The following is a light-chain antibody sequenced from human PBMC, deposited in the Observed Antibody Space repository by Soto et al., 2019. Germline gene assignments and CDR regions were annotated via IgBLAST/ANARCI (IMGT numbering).Light chain of an antibody. J-gene: IGLJ1*01. CDR2: EVN. CDR1: SSDVGSYDL. V-gene: IGLV2-14*02. Sequence: QSALTQPASVSGSPGQSITISCTGTSSDVGSYDLVSWYQHHSGKAPKIMIYEVNKRPSGVPDRFSGSKSGNTASLTVSGLQAEDEADYYCSSYAGSSNVFGTGTKLTVL. CDR3: SSYAGSSNV.